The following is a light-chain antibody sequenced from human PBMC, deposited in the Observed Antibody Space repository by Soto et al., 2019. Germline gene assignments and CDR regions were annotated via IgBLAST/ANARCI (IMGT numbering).Light chain of an antibody. CDR2: GIS. Sequence: QTVVTQEPSLTVSPGGTVTLTCSSSAGPVTSDSNPHWFQQSPGQAPRALIYGISSKHSWTPARFTGSLLGGKAALTLSGVQPEDEADYYCLLYYGGAQVFGGGTKLTVL. J-gene: IGLJ2*01. V-gene: IGLV7-43*01. CDR3: LLYYGGAQV. CDR1: AGPVTSDSN.